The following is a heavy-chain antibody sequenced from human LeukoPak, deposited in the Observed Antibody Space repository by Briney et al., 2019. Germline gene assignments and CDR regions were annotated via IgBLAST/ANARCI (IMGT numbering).Heavy chain of an antibody. J-gene: IGHJ3*01. CDR2: IYYSGST. D-gene: IGHD1-26*01. CDR1: GGSISSYY. CDR3: ARLGWDFSAFDL. V-gene: IGHV4-39*01. Sequence: SETLSLTCTVSGGSISSYYWGWIRQPPGKGLEWIGSIYYSGSTYHNPSLKSRVTISVDTSKNQFSLKLSSVSAADTAVYYCARLGWDFSAFDLWGQGTMVTVSS.